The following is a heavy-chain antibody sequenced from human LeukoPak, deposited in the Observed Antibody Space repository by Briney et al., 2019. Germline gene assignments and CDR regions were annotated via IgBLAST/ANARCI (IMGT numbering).Heavy chain of an antibody. V-gene: IGHV5-51*01. Sequence: GESLKISCKGSGYSFTSYWIGWVRQMPGKGLEWMGIIYPGDSDTRYSPSFQGHVTMSADMSTNTAYLQWTSLKASDTAIYYCARHVNIHEPVYFWGQGTLVAVSS. CDR1: GYSFTSYW. CDR3: ARHVNIHEPVYF. J-gene: IGHJ4*02. CDR2: IYPGDSDT. D-gene: IGHD2/OR15-2a*01.